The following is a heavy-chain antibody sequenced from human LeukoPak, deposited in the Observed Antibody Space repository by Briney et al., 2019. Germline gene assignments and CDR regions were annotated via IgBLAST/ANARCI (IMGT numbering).Heavy chain of an antibody. CDR1: GFTFSSYW. Sequence: GGSLRLSCEASGFTFSSYWMHWVRQAPGKGLEWVANINQDGSEKNYVDSVKGRFTISRDNAKNSLYLQMNSLRAEDTAIYYCARKTYYYDSSAAGWFDTWGQGTLGTVSS. D-gene: IGHD3-22*01. CDR3: ARKTYYYDSSAAGWFDT. J-gene: IGHJ5*02. V-gene: IGHV3-7*01. CDR2: INQDGSEK.